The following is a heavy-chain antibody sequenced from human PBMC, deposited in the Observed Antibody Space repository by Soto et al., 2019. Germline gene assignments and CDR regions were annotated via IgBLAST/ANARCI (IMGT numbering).Heavy chain of an antibody. Sequence: QVQLVESGGGVVQPGRSLRLSCAASGFTFSSYGMHWVRQAPGKGLEWVAVISYDGSNKYYADSVKGRFTISRDNSKNTLYLQMNSLRAEDTAVYYCAKLELRYSSYSGWGQGTLVTVSS. CDR2: ISYDGSNK. J-gene: IGHJ4*02. CDR1: GFTFSSYG. CDR3: AKLELRYSSYSG. V-gene: IGHV3-30*18. D-gene: IGHD3-9*01.